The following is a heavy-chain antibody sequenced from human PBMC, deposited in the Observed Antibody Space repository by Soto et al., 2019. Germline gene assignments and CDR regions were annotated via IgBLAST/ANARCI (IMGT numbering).Heavy chain of an antibody. Sequence: ASVKVSCKASGYTFTTYAMHWVRQTPGQSLEWMGWINTGTGYTKYSHKFQDRVNITRDTSASTAYMELRSLKSEDTALYYCARDFGYGSSTYHQRLDYWGQGTQVTVSS. CDR2: INTGTGYT. CDR3: ARDFGYGSSTYHQRLDY. D-gene: IGHD2-2*03. V-gene: IGHV1-3*04. J-gene: IGHJ4*02. CDR1: GYTFTTYA.